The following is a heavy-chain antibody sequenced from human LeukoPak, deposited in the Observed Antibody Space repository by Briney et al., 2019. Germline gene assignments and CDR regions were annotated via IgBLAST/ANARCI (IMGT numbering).Heavy chain of an antibody. J-gene: IGHJ4*02. Sequence: ASVKVSCKVSGYTLTVLSMHWVRQAPGKGLEWMGGFDPEDGETIYAQKFQGRVTMTEDASTDTAYMELSSLRSEDTAVYYCATGHRYSSSWYGYSPYWGQGTLVTVSS. CDR1: GYTLTVLS. D-gene: IGHD6-13*01. V-gene: IGHV1-24*01. CDR2: FDPEDGET. CDR3: ATGHRYSSSWYGYSPY.